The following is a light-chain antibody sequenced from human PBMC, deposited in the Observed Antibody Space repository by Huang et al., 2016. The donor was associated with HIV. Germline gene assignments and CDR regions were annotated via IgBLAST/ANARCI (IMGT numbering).Light chain of an antibody. CDR1: QDIRND. CDR2: AAF. J-gene: IGKJ2*01. CDR3: LQDYHYPST. V-gene: IGKV1-6*01. Sequence: AIQMTQSPSSLSASVGDRVTITCRASQDIRNDLAWYQQTTGRVPKLLSYAAFNLQKGVPSRFSGSGSGTDFSLTISDLRPEDFATYYCLQDYHYPSTFGLGTKLELK.